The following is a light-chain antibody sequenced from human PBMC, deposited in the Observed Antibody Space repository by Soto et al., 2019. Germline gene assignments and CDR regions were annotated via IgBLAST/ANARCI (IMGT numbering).Light chain of an antibody. CDR1: QSVSSSY. CDR3: QQYGKSPQWT. J-gene: IGKJ1*01. Sequence: EIVLTQSPGTLSLSPGERATLSCRASQSVSSSYLAWYQQKPGQAPRLLIYGASSRATGIQDRFSGSGSGTDFTLTISRLEPEDFAVYYCQQYGKSPQWTFGQGTKVEIK. CDR2: GAS. V-gene: IGKV3-20*01.